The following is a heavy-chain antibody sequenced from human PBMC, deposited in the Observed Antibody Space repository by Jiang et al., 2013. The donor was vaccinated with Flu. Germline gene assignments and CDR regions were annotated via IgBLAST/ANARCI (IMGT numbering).Heavy chain of an antibody. J-gene: IGHJ3*02. D-gene: IGHD3-10*01. CDR3: ARFPRRTLGSGVAFDI. V-gene: IGHV1-69*01. Sequence: KFQGRVTITADESTSTAYMELSSLRSEDTAVYYCARFPRRTLGSGVAFDIWGQGTMVTVSS.